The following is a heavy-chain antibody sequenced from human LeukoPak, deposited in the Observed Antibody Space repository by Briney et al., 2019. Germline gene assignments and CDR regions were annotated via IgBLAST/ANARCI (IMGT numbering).Heavy chain of an antibody. V-gene: IGHV4-34*01. D-gene: IGHD3-22*01. Sequence: SETPSLTCAVYGGSFSGYYWSWIRQPPGKGLEWIGEINHSGSTNYNPSLKSRVTMSVDTSKNQFSLKLSSVTAADTAVYYCASRKRGYDSSGYKYYFDYWGQGTLVTVSS. CDR2: INHSGST. CDR3: ASRKRGYDSSGYKYYFDY. CDR1: GGSFSGYY. J-gene: IGHJ4*02.